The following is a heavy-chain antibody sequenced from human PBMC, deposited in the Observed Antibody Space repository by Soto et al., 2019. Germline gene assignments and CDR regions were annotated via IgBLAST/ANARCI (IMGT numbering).Heavy chain of an antibody. J-gene: IGHJ4*02. Sequence: GGSLRLLCGASGFTFSSYARHWVRQAPGKGLEWVAVISYDGSNKDYADSVKGRLTISRDNSKNTLFLQVNSLRPEDTAVYYCARERAIAATGIFYYWGQGTLVTVSS. CDR3: ARERAIAATGIFYY. CDR1: GFTFSSYA. V-gene: IGHV3-30-3*01. D-gene: IGHD6-13*01. CDR2: ISYDGSNK.